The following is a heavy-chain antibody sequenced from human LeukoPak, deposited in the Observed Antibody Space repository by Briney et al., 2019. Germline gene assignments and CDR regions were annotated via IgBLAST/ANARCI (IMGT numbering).Heavy chain of an antibody. CDR1: GGTFSSYT. CDR3: ARPNYYDSSGNDY. D-gene: IGHD3-22*01. V-gene: IGHV1-69*02. J-gene: IGHJ4*02. Sequence: ASVKVSCKASGGTFSSYTISWVRQAPGQGLEWMGRINPILGIANYAQKFQGRVTITADKSTSTAYMELSSLRSEDTAVYYCARPNYYDSSGNDYWGQGTLVTVSS. CDR2: INPILGIA.